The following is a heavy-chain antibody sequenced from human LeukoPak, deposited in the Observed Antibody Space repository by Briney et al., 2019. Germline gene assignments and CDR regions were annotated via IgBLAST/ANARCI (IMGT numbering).Heavy chain of an antibody. CDR3: AKGGYCTNGVCSARHDAFDI. J-gene: IGHJ3*02. Sequence: PGGSLRLSCAASRFTFSSYGMHWVRQAPGKGLEWVAVIWYDGSNKYYADSVKGRFTISRDNSKNTLYLQMNSLRAEDTAVYYCAKGGYCTNGVCSARHDAFDIWGQGTMVTVSS. CDR1: RFTFSSYG. D-gene: IGHD2-8*01. V-gene: IGHV3-33*06. CDR2: IWYDGSNK.